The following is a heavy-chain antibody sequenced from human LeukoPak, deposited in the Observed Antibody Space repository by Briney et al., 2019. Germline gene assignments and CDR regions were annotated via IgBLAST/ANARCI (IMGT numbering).Heavy chain of an antibody. J-gene: IGHJ4*02. V-gene: IGHV3-23*01. Sequence: PGGSLRLSCAASGFTFSSNSMNWVRQAPGRGLEWVSVITNNGATTYYADSVKDRFTISRDNSKNMLYLQMNSLRAEDTAVYYCAKDWGYGSGTYYPHWGQGTLVTVSS. CDR3: AKDWGYGSGTYYPH. D-gene: IGHD3-10*01. CDR2: ITNNGATT. CDR1: GFTFSSNS.